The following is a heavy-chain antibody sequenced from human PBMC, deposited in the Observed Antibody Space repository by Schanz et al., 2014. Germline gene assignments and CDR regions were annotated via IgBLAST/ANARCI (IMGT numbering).Heavy chain of an antibody. CDR1: GYTFTNYG. CDR2: ISANNGNT. J-gene: IGHJ4*02. Sequence: QVQLVQSGAEVKKPGASVGVSCKASGYTFTNYGVTWVRQAPGQGLEWMGWISANNGNTNYAQKFQGRVTMTTDTSTSTAYMELRSLTSEDTAVHYCARGRGFYDYWGQGTLVTVSS. CDR3: ARGRGFYDY. V-gene: IGHV1-18*01. D-gene: IGHD3-10*01.